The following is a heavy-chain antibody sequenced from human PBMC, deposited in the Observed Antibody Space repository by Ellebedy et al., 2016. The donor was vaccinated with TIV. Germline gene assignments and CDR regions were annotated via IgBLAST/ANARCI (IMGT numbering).Heavy chain of an antibody. CDR2: IHPSDSDT. D-gene: IGHD4-17*01. J-gene: IGHJ4*02. CDR3: ARRGDSDFDS. V-gene: IGHV5-10-1*01. CDR1: GYNFSNNW. Sequence: PGGSLRLSCKISGYNFSNNWISWVRQTPGKGLEWMGRIHPSDSDTDYRPSFRGHVTMSVDKSTSFAFLQWSSLQASDTAMYYCARRGDSDFDSWGQGTVVTVSP.